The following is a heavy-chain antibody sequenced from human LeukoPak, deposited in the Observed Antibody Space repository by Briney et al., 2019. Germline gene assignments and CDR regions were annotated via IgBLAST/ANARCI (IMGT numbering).Heavy chain of an antibody. J-gene: IGHJ4*02. Sequence: SETLSLTCAVYGGSFSGYYWSWIRQPPGKGLEWIGEINHSGSTNYNPSLKSRVTISVDTSKNQFSLKLSSVTAADTAVYYCARESTMVRGVATLDYWGQGTLVTVSS. D-gene: IGHD3-10*01. V-gene: IGHV4-34*01. CDR3: ARESTMVRGVATLDY. CDR2: INHSGST. CDR1: GGSFSGYY.